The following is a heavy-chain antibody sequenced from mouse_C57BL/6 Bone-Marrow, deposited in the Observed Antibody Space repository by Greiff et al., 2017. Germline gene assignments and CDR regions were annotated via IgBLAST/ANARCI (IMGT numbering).Heavy chain of an antibody. Sequence: VQLQQSGAELVMPGASVKLSCKASGYTFTSYWMHWVKQRPGQGLEWIGEIDPSDSYTNYNQKFKGKSTLTVDKSSSTAYMQLSSLTSEDSAVYYCARSPLIYYDPDYWGQGTTLTVSS. V-gene: IGHV1-69*01. CDR1: GYTFTSYW. J-gene: IGHJ2*01. CDR2: IDPSDSYT. D-gene: IGHD2-4*01. CDR3: ARSPLIYYDPDY.